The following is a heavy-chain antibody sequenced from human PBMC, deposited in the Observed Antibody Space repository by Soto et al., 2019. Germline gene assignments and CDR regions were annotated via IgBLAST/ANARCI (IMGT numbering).Heavy chain of an antibody. J-gene: IGHJ6*03. V-gene: IGHV4-59*01. CDR1: GGSIRSYY. Sequence: SDTLSLTCTVSGGSIRSYYWSWIRQPPGKGLEWIGYIHYSGGTNYNPSLKSRVTISVDTSKNQFSLKLSSVTAADTAVYYCARQATIYDYYYYYMDVWGKGTTVTVSS. CDR2: IHYSGGT. CDR3: ARQATIYDYYYYYMDV. D-gene: IGHD5-12*01.